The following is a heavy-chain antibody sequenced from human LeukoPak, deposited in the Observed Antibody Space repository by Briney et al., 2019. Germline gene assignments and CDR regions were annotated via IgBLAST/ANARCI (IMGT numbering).Heavy chain of an antibody. CDR2: IYYSGST. Sequence: SETLSLTCTVSGGSISGSSYFWGWIRQPPGKGLEWIGSIYYSGSTNYNPSLKSRVTISVDTSKNQFSLKLSSVTAADTAAYYCARGRYYDFWSGYYTPFDYWGQGTLVTVSS. CDR3: ARGRYYDFWSGYYTPFDY. CDR1: GGSISGSSYF. D-gene: IGHD3-3*01. J-gene: IGHJ4*02. V-gene: IGHV4-39*07.